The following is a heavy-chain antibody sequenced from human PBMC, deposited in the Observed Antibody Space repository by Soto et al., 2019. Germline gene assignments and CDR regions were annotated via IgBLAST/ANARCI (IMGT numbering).Heavy chain of an antibody. CDR3: ASVVVVLGGSSGWPDYAVDF. CDR1: GGTFTKYA. Sequence: QVQLVQSGAAVREPGSSVKVSCKASGGTFTKYAITWVRQAPRQGLEWMGGIVPLPGTTNYAQKFRGRVTISADESTSTAYWELSSLRSEDTAVYCCASVVVVLGGSSGWPDYAVDFWGQGTMVIVSS. CDR2: IVPLPGTT. V-gene: IGHV1-69*01. D-gene: IGHD6-19*01. J-gene: IGHJ3*01.